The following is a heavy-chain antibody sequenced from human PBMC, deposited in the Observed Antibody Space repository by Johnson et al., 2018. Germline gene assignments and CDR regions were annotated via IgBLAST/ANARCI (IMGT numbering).Heavy chain of an antibody. Sequence: VQLVESGGGLVKPGGSLRLSCTGSGFTFSNAWMSWVRQAPGKGLEWVARIKSKPAGGTLGYAAPVKGRFTISRDDSRNTVYLQMNSLKTDDTGVYFFASGYAFDIWGQGTMVTVAS. V-gene: IGHV3-15*07. CDR2: IKSKPAGGTL. CDR1: GFTFSNAW. CDR3: ASGYAFDI. J-gene: IGHJ3*02. D-gene: IGHD3-3*01.